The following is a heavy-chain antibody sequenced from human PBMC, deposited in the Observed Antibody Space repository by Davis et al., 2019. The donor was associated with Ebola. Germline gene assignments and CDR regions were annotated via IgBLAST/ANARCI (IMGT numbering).Heavy chain of an antibody. J-gene: IGHJ6*02. V-gene: IGHV4-31*11. CDR3: ASSSSQLYYHYGMDV. D-gene: IGHD6-6*01. Sequence: SETLSLTCAVSGGSISSGGYYWSWIRQHPGKGLEWIGYISYSGSTYHNPSLKSRVTISVDTSKNQFSLKLSSVTAADTAVYYCASSSSQLYYHYGMDVWGQGTTVTVS. CDR1: GGSISSGGYY. CDR2: ISYSGST.